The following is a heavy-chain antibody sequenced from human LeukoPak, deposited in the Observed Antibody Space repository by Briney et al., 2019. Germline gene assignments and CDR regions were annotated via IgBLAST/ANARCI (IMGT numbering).Heavy chain of an antibody. Sequence: GESLRFSCAAFGFTFTTYWMSWVRQAPGKGLEWVSVIYSGGSTYYADSVKGRFTISRDNSKNTLYLQMNSLRAEDTAVYYCARVLGDYVWGSYRFDYWGQGTLVTVSS. J-gene: IGHJ4*02. CDR2: IYSGGST. CDR3: ARVLGDYVWGSYRFDY. V-gene: IGHV3-53*01. CDR1: GFTFTTYW. D-gene: IGHD3-16*02.